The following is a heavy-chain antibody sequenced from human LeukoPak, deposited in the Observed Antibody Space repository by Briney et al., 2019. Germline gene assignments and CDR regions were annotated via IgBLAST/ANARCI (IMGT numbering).Heavy chain of an antibody. V-gene: IGHV3-21*01. CDR2: ISSSSSYI. Sequence: PGGSLRLSCAASGFTFSSYSMNWVRQAPGKGLEWVSSISSSSSYIYYADSVKGRFTISRDNANNSLYLQMNSLRAEDTAVYYCARAHCSSTSCPTREFDYWGQGTLVTVSS. J-gene: IGHJ4*02. CDR3: ARAHCSSTSCPTREFDY. CDR1: GFTFSSYS. D-gene: IGHD2-2*01.